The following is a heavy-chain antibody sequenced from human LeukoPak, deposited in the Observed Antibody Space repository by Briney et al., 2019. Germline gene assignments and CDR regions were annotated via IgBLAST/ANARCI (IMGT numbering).Heavy chain of an antibody. CDR2: IYYSGST. J-gene: IGHJ3*02. D-gene: IGHD2-2*01. Sequence: PSETLSLTCTVSGGSISSYYWNWIRQPPGKGLEWIGYIYYSGSTNYNPSLKSRVTMSVDTSKNQFSLKLSSVTAADTAVYYCARDLRVVPAASAFDIWGQGTMVTVSS. V-gene: IGHV4-59*12. CDR3: ARDLRVVPAASAFDI. CDR1: GGSISSYY.